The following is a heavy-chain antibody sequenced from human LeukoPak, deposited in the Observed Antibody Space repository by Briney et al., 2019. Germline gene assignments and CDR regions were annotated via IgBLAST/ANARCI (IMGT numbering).Heavy chain of an antibody. Sequence: GGSLRLSCAASGFTVSNNYMSWVRQAPGKGLEWVSLIYSGGSTYYADSVKGRFTISRDNSKNTLFLEMNSLRAEDTAVYYCARNLYDWLGYYFDYWGQGTLVTVSS. CDR2: IYSGGST. V-gene: IGHV3-53*01. CDR3: ARNLYDWLGYYFDY. CDR1: GFTVSNNY. J-gene: IGHJ4*02. D-gene: IGHD3-9*01.